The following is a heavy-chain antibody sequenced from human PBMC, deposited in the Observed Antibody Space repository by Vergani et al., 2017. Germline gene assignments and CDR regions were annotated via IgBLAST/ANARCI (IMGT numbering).Heavy chain of an antibody. Sequence: QVQLVQSGAEVKKPGSSVKVSCKASGGTFSSYAISWVRQAPGQGLEWMGGIIPIFGIANYAQKFQGRVTITADKSTSTAYMELSSLRSEHTAVYYCAIQEDSGSYSGYYYYGMDVWGQGTTVTVSS. CDR1: GGTFSSYA. V-gene: IGHV1-69*17. CDR2: IIPIFGIA. J-gene: IGHJ6*02. D-gene: IGHD1-26*01. CDR3: AIQEDSGSYSGYYYYGMDV.